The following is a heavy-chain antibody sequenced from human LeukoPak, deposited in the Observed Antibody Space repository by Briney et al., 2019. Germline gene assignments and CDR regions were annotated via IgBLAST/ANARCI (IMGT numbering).Heavy chain of an antibody. CDR2: ISSSSSTI. CDR1: GFTFSSYS. D-gene: IGHD2-21*02. V-gene: IGHV3-48*02. Sequence: GSLRLSCAASGFTFSSYSMNWVRQAPGKGLEWVSYISSSSSTIYYADSVKGRFTISRDNAKNSLYLQMNSLRDEDTAVYYCARDDCYPREDYYGMDVWGQGTTVTVSS. CDR3: ARDDCYPREDYYGMDV. J-gene: IGHJ6*02.